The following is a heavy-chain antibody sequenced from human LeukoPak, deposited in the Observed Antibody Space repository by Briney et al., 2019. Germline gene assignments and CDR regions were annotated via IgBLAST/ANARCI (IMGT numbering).Heavy chain of an antibody. CDR2: INHSGST. V-gene: IGHV4-34*01. D-gene: IGHD6-19*01. CDR1: GGSISSYY. CDR3: ARDWTYSSGPFDY. Sequence: SETLSLTCTVSGGSISSYYWSWIRQPPGKGLEWIGEINHSGSTNYNPSLKSRVTISVDTSKNQFSLKLSSVTAADTAVYYCARDWTYSSGPFDYWGQGTLVTVSS. J-gene: IGHJ4*02.